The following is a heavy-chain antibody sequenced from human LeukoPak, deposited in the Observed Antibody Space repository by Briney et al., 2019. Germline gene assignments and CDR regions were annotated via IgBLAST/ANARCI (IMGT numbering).Heavy chain of an antibody. Sequence: PGGSLRLSCAASGFTFSSYAMSWVRQAPGKGLEWVSAISGSGGSTYYADSVKGRFTISRDNSKNALYLQMNSLRAEDTAVYYCAKSGSGWYFGYFDYWGQGTLVTVSS. CDR3: AKSGSGWYFGYFDY. CDR2: ISGSGGST. CDR1: GFTFSSYA. V-gene: IGHV3-23*01. J-gene: IGHJ4*02. D-gene: IGHD6-19*01.